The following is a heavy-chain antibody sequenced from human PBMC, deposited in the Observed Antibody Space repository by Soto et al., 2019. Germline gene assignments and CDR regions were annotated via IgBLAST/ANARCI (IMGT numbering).Heavy chain of an antibody. CDR3: AGSHNWRLGQN. Sequence: QVQLVQSGAEVKKPGASVKVSCKASGYIFTDYYMGWVRRGPGQGLEWMGVIDPTTGSTGYAEKFQGRVTMTRDTSTSTVYMEVSSLRSEDTAVLYCAGSHNWRLGQNWGQGTLVTVSS. CDR2: IDPTTGST. J-gene: IGHJ4*02. D-gene: IGHD1-20*01. V-gene: IGHV1-46*01. CDR1: GYIFTDYY.